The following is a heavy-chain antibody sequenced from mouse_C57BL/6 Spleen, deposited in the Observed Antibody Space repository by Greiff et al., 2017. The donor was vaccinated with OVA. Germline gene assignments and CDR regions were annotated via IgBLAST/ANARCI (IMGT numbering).Heavy chain of an antibody. CDR3: ARGASIYYDYDGLFAY. D-gene: IGHD2-4*01. CDR2: INPGSGGT. Sequence: QVHVKQSGAELVRPGTSVKVSCKASGYAFTNYLIEWVKQRPGQGLEWIGVINPGSGGTNYNEKFKGKATLTADKSSSTAYMQLSSLTSEDSAVYFCARGASIYYDYDGLFAYWGQGTLVTVSA. J-gene: IGHJ3*01. CDR1: GYAFTNYL. V-gene: IGHV1-54*01.